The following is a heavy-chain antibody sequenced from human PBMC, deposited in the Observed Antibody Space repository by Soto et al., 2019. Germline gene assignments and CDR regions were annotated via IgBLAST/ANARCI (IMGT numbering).Heavy chain of an antibody. D-gene: IGHD3-22*01. CDR3: ARDLRLYYYDSSGYSD. V-gene: IGHV3-23*01. J-gene: IGHJ4*02. Sequence: GGSLRLSCAASGFTFSSYAMSWVRQAPGKGLEWVSVISCSGDSKYYADSVKGRFTISRDNSKNTLYLQMNSLRAEDTAVYYCARDLRLYYYDSSGYSDWGQGTLVTVSS. CDR2: ISCSGDSK. CDR1: GFTFSSYA.